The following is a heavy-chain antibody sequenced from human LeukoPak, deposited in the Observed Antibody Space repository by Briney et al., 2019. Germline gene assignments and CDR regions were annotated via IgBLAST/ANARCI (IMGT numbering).Heavy chain of an antibody. V-gene: IGHV3-30*04. J-gene: IGHJ4*02. CDR3: ARDPTAYSSSSHFDY. Sequence: GGSLRLSCAASGFTFSSYPMHWVRQAPGKGLEWVAVISYDGSNKYYADSVKGRFTISRDNSKNTLYLQMNSLRPEDTAVYFCARDPTAYSSSSHFDYWGQGNLVTVSS. CDR2: ISYDGSNK. CDR1: GFTFSSYP. D-gene: IGHD6-6*01.